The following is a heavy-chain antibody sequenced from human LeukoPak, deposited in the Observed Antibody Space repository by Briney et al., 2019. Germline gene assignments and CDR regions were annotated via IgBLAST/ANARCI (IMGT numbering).Heavy chain of an antibody. CDR1: GDSVSSNSAA. J-gene: IGHJ4*02. Sequence: SQTLSLTCAISGDSVSSNSAAWNWIRQSPSRGLEWLGRTYYWSKWYNDYAVSVKSRITINPDTSKNQFSLQLNSVTPEDTAVYYCARSYSSIAARPDQNFDYWGQGTLVTVSS. V-gene: IGHV6-1*01. D-gene: IGHD6-6*01. CDR3: ARSYSSIAARPDQNFDY. CDR2: TYYWSKWYN.